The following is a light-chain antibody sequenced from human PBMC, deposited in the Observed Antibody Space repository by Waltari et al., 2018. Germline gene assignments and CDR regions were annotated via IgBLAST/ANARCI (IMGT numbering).Light chain of an antibody. CDR1: QSVSRA. CDR2: GAS. CDR3: QHYLRLPVT. V-gene: IGKV3-20*01. Sequence: ATVSCRARQSVSRALAWYQQKPGQAPRLLIYGASTRATGIPDMFSGSGSGTDFSLTISRLEPDDFAVYYCQHYLRLPVTFGQGTTVEI. J-gene: IGKJ1*01.